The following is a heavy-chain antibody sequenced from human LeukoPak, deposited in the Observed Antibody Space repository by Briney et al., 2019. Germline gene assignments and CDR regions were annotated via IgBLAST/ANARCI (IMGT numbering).Heavy chain of an antibody. CDR2: ISWNSGSI. CDR1: GFTFDDYA. CDR3: AKGWFGESLMDY. D-gene: IGHD3-10*01. Sequence: PGGSLRLSCAASGFTFDDYAMHWVRQAPGKGLEWVSGISWNSGSIGYADSVKGRFTISRDNAKNSLYLQMNSLRAEDTALYYCAKGWFGESLMDYWGQGTLVTVSS. V-gene: IGHV3-9*01. J-gene: IGHJ4*02.